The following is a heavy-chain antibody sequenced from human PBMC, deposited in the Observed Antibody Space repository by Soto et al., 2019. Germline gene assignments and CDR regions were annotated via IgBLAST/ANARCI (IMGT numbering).Heavy chain of an antibody. CDR1: GYTFTRHW. D-gene: IGHD3-10*01. V-gene: IGHV5-51*01. Sequence: GESLKISCKGSGYTFTRHWIGWVRQMPGKGLEWMGIIYSGDSDTRYSPSFQGQVTISADKSISTAYLQWNSLKASDTAMYYCARRRGLATYYMDDAFALWGQGTMVTVS. J-gene: IGHJ3*01. CDR3: ARRRGLATYYMDDAFAL. CDR2: IYSGDSDT.